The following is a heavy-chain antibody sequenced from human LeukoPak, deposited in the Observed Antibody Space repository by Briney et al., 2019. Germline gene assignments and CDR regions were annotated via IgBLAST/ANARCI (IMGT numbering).Heavy chain of an antibody. Sequence: GGSLRLSCAASGFTFSSYSMNWVRQAPGTGLEWVSSISSSSSYIYYADSVKGRFTISRDNAKNSLYLQMNSLRAEDTAVYYCASHVSVVTAPVPYWGQGTLVTVSS. J-gene: IGHJ4*02. CDR3: ASHVSVVTAPVPY. CDR1: GFTFSSYS. D-gene: IGHD2-21*02. CDR2: ISSSSSYI. V-gene: IGHV3-21*01.